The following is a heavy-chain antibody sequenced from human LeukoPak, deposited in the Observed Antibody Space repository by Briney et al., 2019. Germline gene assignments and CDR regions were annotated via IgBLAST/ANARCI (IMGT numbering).Heavy chain of an antibody. CDR3: ARRLLTGGLTDFFDY. CDR1: GFTFSSHS. J-gene: IGHJ4*02. D-gene: IGHD3-9*01. CDR2: ISPSGDST. V-gene: IGHV3-23*01. Sequence: GGSVRLSCAASGFTFSSHSMSWVSQAPGEGLEWVSAISPSGDSTTYRDSVKGQFTISRDNSKNRLYLQMNTLTVEDTAIYYCARRLLTGGLTDFFDYWGQGTLVTVSS.